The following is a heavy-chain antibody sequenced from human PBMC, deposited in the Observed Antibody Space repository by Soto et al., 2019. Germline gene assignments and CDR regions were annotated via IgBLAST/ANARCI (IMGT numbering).Heavy chain of an antibody. Sequence: SETLSLTCTVSGGSISSYYWSWIRQPPGKGLEWIGYIYYSGSTNYNPSLKSRVTISVDTSKNQFSLKLGSVTAADTAVYYWARVSAYCSSTSCYYYYMDVWGKGTTVTVSS. CDR3: ARVSAYCSSTSCYYYYMDV. V-gene: IGHV4-59*01. J-gene: IGHJ6*03. D-gene: IGHD2-2*01. CDR2: IYYSGST. CDR1: GGSISSYY.